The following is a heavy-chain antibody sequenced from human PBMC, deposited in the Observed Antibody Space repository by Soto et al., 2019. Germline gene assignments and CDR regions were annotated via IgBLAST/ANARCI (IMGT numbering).Heavy chain of an antibody. D-gene: IGHD2-21*02. CDR1: GFTYNTYG. Sequence: WGSLRLSCAASGFTYNTYGMHWVRQVPGKGLMWVSRSYSDVSTARNADSLKGRITISIDTAKNTVYLQMNSLRAEDTAVYYCAGSGGDYNYYYGLDVWGQGNTVTVSS. CDR2: SYSDVSTA. CDR3: AGSGGDYNYYYGLDV. J-gene: IGHJ6*02. V-gene: IGHV3-74*01.